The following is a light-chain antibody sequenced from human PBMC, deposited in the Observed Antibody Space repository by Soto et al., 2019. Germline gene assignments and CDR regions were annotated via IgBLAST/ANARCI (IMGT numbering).Light chain of an antibody. CDR3: SSYTSSSPWV. Sequence: SALTQPASVSGSPGQSITISCTGTSSDVGGYNYVSWYQQHPGKAPKLMIYDVSNRPSGVSNRFSGSKSGNTASLTISGLQAEDEADYYCSSYTSSSPWVFGTGTKVTVL. V-gene: IGLV2-14*01. CDR2: DVS. CDR1: SSDVGGYNY. J-gene: IGLJ1*01.